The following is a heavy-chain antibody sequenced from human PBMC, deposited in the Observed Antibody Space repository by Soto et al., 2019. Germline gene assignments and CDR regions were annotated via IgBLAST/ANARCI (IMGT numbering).Heavy chain of an antibody. J-gene: IGHJ6*02. CDR3: AGPLGSPCGGDCLGVYYYYGMDV. CDR1: GGSISSYY. Sequence: PSETLSLTCTVSGGSISSYYWSWIRQPPGKGLEWIGSIYYSGSTYYNPSLKSRVTISVDTSKNQFSLKLSSVTAADTAAYYCAGPLGSPCGGDCLGVYYYYGMDVWGQGTTVTVSS. CDR2: IYYSGST. V-gene: IGHV4-59*05. D-gene: IGHD2-21*02.